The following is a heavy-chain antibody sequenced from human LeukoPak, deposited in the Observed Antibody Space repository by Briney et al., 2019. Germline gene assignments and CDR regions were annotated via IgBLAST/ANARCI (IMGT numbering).Heavy chain of an antibody. CDR2: IKQDGSEK. CDR1: GFTFSSYW. D-gene: IGHD6-13*01. J-gene: IGHJ4*02. CDR3: VRDQKGIARSIDY. Sequence: GGSLRLSYAASGFTFSSYWMSWVRQAPGKGLEWVANIKQDGSEKYYADSVKGRFTISRDNAKNSLYLQMNSLRAEDTAVYYCVRDQKGIARSIDYWGQGTLVTVSS. V-gene: IGHV3-7*01.